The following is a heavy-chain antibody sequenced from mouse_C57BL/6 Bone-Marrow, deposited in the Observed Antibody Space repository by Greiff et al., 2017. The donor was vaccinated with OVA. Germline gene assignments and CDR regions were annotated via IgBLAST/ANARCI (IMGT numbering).Heavy chain of an antibody. CDR2: IYPGDGDT. CDR3: ARWNYYGSSYCWYFDV. CDR1: GYAFSSSW. V-gene: IGHV1-82*01. J-gene: IGHJ1*03. D-gene: IGHD1-1*01. Sequence: QVQLQQSGPELVKPGASVKISCKASGYAFSSSWMNWVKQRPGKGLEWIGRIYPGDGDTNYNGKFKGKATLTADKSSSTAYMQLSSLTSEDSAVYFCARWNYYGSSYCWYFDVWGTGTTVTVSS.